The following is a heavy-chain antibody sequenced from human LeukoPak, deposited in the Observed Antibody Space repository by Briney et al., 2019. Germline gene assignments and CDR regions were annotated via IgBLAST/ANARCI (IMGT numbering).Heavy chain of an antibody. Sequence: SQTPSLTCTVSGGSISSGDYYWSWIRQPPGKGLEWIGYIYYSGSTYYNPSLKSRVTISVDTSKNQFSLKLSSVTAADTAVYYCARVRVVPAASIDYWGQGTLVTVSS. CDR1: GGSISSGDYY. J-gene: IGHJ4*02. CDR2: IYYSGST. V-gene: IGHV4-30-4*08. D-gene: IGHD2-2*01. CDR3: ARVRVVPAASIDY.